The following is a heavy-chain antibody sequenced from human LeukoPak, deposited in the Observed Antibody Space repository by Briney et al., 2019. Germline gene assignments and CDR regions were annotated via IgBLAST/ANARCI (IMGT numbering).Heavy chain of an antibody. V-gene: IGHV3-30-3*01. J-gene: IGHJ4*02. CDR1: GFTFSSYA. CDR3: AREGAEYYYGSGSYSDY. D-gene: IGHD3-10*01. Sequence: PGGSLRLSCAASGFTFSSYAMSWVRQAPGKGLEWVAVISYDGSNKYYADSVKGRFTISRDNSKNTLYLQMNSLRAEDTAVYYCAREGAEYYYGSGSYSDYWGQGTLVTVSS. CDR2: ISYDGSNK.